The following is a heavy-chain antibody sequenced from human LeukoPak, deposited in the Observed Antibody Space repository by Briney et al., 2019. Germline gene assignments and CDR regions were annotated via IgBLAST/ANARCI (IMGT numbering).Heavy chain of an antibody. J-gene: IGHJ4*02. D-gene: IGHD6-19*01. CDR1: GFTFSSYG. CDR2: IRYDGSNK. CDR3: AKDGGPLRQWLDY. V-gene: IGHV3-30*02. Sequence: GGSLRLSCAASGFTFSSYGMHWVRQAPGKGLEWVAFIRYDGSNKYYADSVKGRFTISRDNSKNTLYLQINSLRAEDTAVYYCAKDGGPLRQWLDYWGQGTLVTVSS.